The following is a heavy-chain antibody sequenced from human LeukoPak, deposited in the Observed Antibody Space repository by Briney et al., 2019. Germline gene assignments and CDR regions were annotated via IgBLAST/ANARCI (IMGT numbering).Heavy chain of an antibody. CDR2: IYYSGST. Sequence: SETLSLTCTVSGGSLSSSSYYWGWIRQPPGTGLEWIGSIYYSGSTYYNPSLKSRVTISVDPSKNQFSLKLSSVTAADTAVYYCARHNLGIGVSFDYWGQGALVTVAS. CDR1: GGSLSSSSYY. CDR3: ARHNLGIGVSFDY. V-gene: IGHV4-39*01. D-gene: IGHD7-27*01. J-gene: IGHJ4*02.